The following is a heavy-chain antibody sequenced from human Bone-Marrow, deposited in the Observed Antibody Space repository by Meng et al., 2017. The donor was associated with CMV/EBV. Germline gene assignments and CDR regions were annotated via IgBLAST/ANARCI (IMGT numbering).Heavy chain of an antibody. J-gene: IGHJ6*02. CDR1: GDSISTYY. D-gene: IGHD1-7*01. CDR2: IYYSGGT. V-gene: IGHV4-59*01. CDR3: ARDFRVRSGTGGMDV. Sequence: ESLKISCTVSGDSISTYYWSWIRQPPGKGLEWIGYIYYSGGTDYNPSLKSRVTIPVDTSKNQFSLKLSSVTAADTAVYYCARDFRVRSGTGGMDVWGQGTTVTVSS.